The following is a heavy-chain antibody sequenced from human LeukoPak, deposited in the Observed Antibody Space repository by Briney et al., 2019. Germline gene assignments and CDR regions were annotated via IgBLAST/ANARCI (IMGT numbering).Heavy chain of an antibody. CDR1: GGSISSYY. J-gene: IGHJ3*02. D-gene: IGHD3-10*01. CDR3: ARHGSGSYYPLGAFDI. V-gene: IGHV4-4*07. CDR2: IYTSGST. Sequence: SETLSLTCTVSGGSISSYYWSWIRQPAGKGLEWIGRIYTSGSTNYNPSLESRVTMSVDTSKNQFSLKLSSVTAADTAVYYCARHGSGSYYPLGAFDIWGQGTMVTVSS.